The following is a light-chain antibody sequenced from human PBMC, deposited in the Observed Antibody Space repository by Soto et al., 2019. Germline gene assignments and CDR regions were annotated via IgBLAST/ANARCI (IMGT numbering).Light chain of an antibody. CDR2: GAS. CDR3: QQYNKWPPWT. Sequence: EIVMTQSPATLSVSPGESATRSCRASQSVGTNVAWYQQKPGQAPRLLIYGASTRATDISDRFSGSGSGEDFALTISSLQSEDFAIYYCQQYNKWPPWTFGQGTKVEMK. CDR1: QSVGTN. V-gene: IGKV3-15*01. J-gene: IGKJ1*01.